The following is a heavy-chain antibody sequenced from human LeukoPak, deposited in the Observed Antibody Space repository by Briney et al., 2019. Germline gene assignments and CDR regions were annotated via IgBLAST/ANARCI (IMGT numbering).Heavy chain of an antibody. CDR1: GVSFSDDY. CDR2: INHGGST. V-gene: IGHV4-34*01. Sequence: PSETLSLTCAVYGVSFSDDYWTWIRQPPGKGLEWIGEINHGGSTNFNPSLKSRVTFSVDTSKKQLSLKLNSVTAADTAVYYCARGVAATDAFDIWGQGTMVTISS. D-gene: IGHD6-19*01. CDR3: ARGVAATDAFDI. J-gene: IGHJ3*02.